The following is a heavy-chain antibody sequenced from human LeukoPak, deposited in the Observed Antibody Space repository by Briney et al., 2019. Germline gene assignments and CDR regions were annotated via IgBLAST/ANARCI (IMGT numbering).Heavy chain of an antibody. CDR2: ISSSSSTI. J-gene: IGHJ4*02. Sequence: PGGSLRLSCATSGFIFSTYEMNWVRQAPGKGLEWVSYISSSSSTIYYADSVKGRFTISRDNAKNPLYLQMNSLRAEDTAVYYCARDGYDFWSGSSAPFDYWGQGTLVTVSS. CDR3: ARDGYDFWSGSSAPFDY. V-gene: IGHV3-48*01. D-gene: IGHD3-3*01. CDR1: GFIFSTYE.